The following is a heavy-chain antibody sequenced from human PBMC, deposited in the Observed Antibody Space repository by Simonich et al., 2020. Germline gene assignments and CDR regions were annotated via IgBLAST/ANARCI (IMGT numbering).Heavy chain of an antibody. CDR2: INPNRWCT. CDR1: GYTFTGYY. D-gene: IGHD6-13*01. Sequence: QVQLVQSGAEVKKPGASVKVSCKASGYTFTGYYMHWVRQAPGQGLGWMGWINPNRWCTNDAQKFQGRVTMTRDTSISTAYMELSRLRSDDTAVYYCARDSYSSWYFDLWGRGTLVTVSS. CDR3: ARDSYSSWYFDL. J-gene: IGHJ2*01. V-gene: IGHV1-2*02.